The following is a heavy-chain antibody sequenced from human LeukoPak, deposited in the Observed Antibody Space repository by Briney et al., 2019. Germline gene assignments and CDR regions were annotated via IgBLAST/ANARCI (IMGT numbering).Heavy chain of an antibody. Sequence: GRSLRLSCAASGFTFSSYAMHWVRQAPGKGLEWVAVISYDGSNKYYADSVKGRFTISRDNSKNTLYLQMNSLRSEDTAVYYCATNSKRGNWDYIPSDYWGQGTLVTVSS. D-gene: IGHD4-4*01. CDR1: GFTFSSYA. V-gene: IGHV3-30-3*01. J-gene: IGHJ4*02. CDR2: ISYDGSNK. CDR3: ATNSKRGNWDYIPSDY.